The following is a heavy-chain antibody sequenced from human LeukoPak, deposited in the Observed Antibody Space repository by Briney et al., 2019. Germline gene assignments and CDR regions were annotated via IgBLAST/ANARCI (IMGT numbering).Heavy chain of an antibody. CDR3: ARGMGLVINYVSFGWFDP. Sequence: PSETLSLTCTVSGGSISSYYWSWIRQHPGKGLEWIGYIYYSGSTYYNPSLKSRVTISVDTSKNQFSLKLSSVTAADTAVYYCARGMGLVINYVSFGWFDPWGQGTLVTVSS. J-gene: IGHJ5*02. CDR2: IYYSGST. CDR1: GGSISSYY. V-gene: IGHV4-59*06. D-gene: IGHD3-10*01.